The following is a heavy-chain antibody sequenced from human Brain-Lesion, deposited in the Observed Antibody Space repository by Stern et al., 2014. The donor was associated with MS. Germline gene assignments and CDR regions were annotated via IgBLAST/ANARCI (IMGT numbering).Heavy chain of an antibody. CDR1: GGSIGRSSYY. J-gene: IGHJ4*02. CDR3: ARGAGVFDS. Sequence: VQLVESGPGLVKPSETLSLTCTVSGGSIGRSSYYWGWIRQPPGKGLEWIGNIFYTGSTFYDPSLKSRVTISVETSHNPFSLRLNSVTAADTAVYYCARGAGVFDSWGQGTLVTVSP. CDR2: IFYTGST. D-gene: IGHD6-19*01. V-gene: IGHV4-39*02.